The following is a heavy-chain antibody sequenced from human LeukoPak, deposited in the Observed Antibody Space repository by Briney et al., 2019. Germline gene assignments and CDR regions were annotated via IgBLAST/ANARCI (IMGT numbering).Heavy chain of an antibody. CDR2: VSYSGNT. J-gene: IGHJ6*03. CDR3: ARHGNGWSGYYTDYQSYSYMDV. V-gene: IGHV4-59*08. Sequence: SETLSLACTVSGGSISPYYWSWIRQPPEKGLEWIGYVSYSGNTNYNPSLKSRVTISVDTSQNQFSLTLTSVTAADTAVYYCARHGNGWSGYYTDYQSYSYMDVWGKGTTVTVSS. D-gene: IGHD3-3*01. CDR1: GGSISPYY.